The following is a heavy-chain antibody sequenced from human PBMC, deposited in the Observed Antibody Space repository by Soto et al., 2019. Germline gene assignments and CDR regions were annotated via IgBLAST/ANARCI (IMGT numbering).Heavy chain of an antibody. D-gene: IGHD3-3*01. CDR2: IPYDGTNK. J-gene: IGHJ6*02. V-gene: IGHV3-30-3*01. Sequence: QVQLVESGGGVVQPGRSLRLSCAASGFTFSSYAMHWVRQAPGKGLVWVAVIPYDGTNKYYADSVKGRFTISRDNSKNARYLEMNSLRAEDTAVYYCARDSGRFLEWLLSSGMDVWGQGTTVTVSS. CDR3: ARDSGRFLEWLLSSGMDV. CDR1: GFTFSSYA.